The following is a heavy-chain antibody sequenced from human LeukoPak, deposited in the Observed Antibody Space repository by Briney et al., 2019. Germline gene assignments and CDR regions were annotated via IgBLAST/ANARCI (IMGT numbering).Heavy chain of an antibody. Sequence: PGGSLRLSCAASGFTFSNYAMSWVRQAPGKGLEWVSGISGSGGSTYYADSVKGRFTISRDNSKNTLYLQMNSLTDEDTAVYYFAKXXXXXXXXXDXFDYWGQGTLVTVSS. V-gene: IGHV3-23*01. CDR2: ISGSGGST. CDR3: AKXXXXXXXXXDXFDY. CDR1: GFTFSNYA. J-gene: IGHJ4*02.